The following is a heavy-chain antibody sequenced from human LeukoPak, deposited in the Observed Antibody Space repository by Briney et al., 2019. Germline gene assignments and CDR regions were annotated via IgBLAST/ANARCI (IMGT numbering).Heavy chain of an antibody. CDR3: ARTSRGSVALLTIYGMDV. D-gene: IGHD3-10*01. J-gene: IGHJ6*02. CDR1: GYSISNSNW. CDR2: IFHSGST. V-gene: IGHV4-28*01. Sequence: PSDTLSLTCAVSGYSISNSNWWGWMRQPPGKGLEWIGYIFHSGSTNYNPSLKSRVTMSVDTSKNQFSLKLSSVTAADTAVYYCARTSRGSVALLTIYGMDVWGQGTTITVSS.